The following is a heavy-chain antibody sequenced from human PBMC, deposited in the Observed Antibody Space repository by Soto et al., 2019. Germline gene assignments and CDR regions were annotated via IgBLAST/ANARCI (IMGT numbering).Heavy chain of an antibody. Sequence: QVQLVESGGGVVQPGRSLRLSCAASGFTFSSYGMHWVRQAPGKGLEWVAVISYDGSNKYYADSVKGRFTISRDNSKNTLYLQMNSLRAEDTAVYYCAKATTTDWNDEGGGYYYYGMDVWGQGTTVTVSS. J-gene: IGHJ6*02. V-gene: IGHV3-30*18. CDR1: GFTFSSYG. CDR2: ISYDGSNK. CDR3: AKATTTDWNDEGGGYYYYGMDV. D-gene: IGHD1-1*01.